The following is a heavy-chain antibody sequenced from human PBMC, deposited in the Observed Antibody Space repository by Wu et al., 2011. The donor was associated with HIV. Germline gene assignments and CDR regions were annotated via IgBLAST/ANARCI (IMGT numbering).Heavy chain of an antibody. Sequence: DVHIVQSGAEVKMPGSSMKISCAVSGRALTDHRIHWVQQAPERGLDWMGLINLENGEATYAEKFQGRITVTANTSIGTAYLEMTNMRSEDTAVYYCATDSARGEHSYGSYGDKRFYYYGMDVWGQGTTVTVSS. D-gene: IGHD5-18*01. CDR1: GRALTDHR. V-gene: IGHV1-69-2*01. J-gene: IGHJ6*02. CDR2: INLENGEA. CDR3: ATDSARGEHSYGSYGDKRFYYYGMDV.